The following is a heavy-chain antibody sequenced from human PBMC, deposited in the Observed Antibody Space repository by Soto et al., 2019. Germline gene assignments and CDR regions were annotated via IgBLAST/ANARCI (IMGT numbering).Heavy chain of an antibody. Sequence: QVHLVQSGAEVKKPGASVKVSCMASGYNFIAQNIHWVRQAPGLGLEWMGKMNPNSGGSEYAQEFPGRVTVTRDTSISTAYMELTRLNSDVKAVYYCARERHLNSPSDAFALWGQGTMVIVSS. CDR1: GYNFIAQN. CDR3: ARERHLNSPSDAFAL. J-gene: IGHJ3*01. D-gene: IGHD1-7*01. V-gene: IGHV1-2*02. CDR2: MNPNSGGS.